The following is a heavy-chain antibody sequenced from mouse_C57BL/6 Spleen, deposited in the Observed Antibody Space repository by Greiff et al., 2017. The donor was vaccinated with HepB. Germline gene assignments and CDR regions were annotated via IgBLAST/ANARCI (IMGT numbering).Heavy chain of an antibody. CDR1: GFTFSSYA. D-gene: IGHD1-1*02. J-gene: IGHJ4*01. CDR3: ARDGGYAMDY. CDR2: ISDGGSYT. Sequence: EVKLMESGGGLVKPGGSLKLSCAASGFTFSSYAMSWVRQTPEKRLEWVATISDGGSYTYYPDNVKGRFTISRDNAKNNLYLQKSHLKSEDTAMYYCARDGGYAMDYWGQGTSVTVSS. V-gene: IGHV5-4*01.